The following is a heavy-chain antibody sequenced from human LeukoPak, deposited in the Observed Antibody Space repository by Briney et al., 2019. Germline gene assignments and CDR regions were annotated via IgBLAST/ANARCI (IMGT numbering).Heavy chain of an antibody. V-gene: IGHV3-33*01. Sequence: GGSLRLSCAASGFSFSAYGVQWVRQAPGQGLEGVAVIWYDGSSKDYADSVKGRFTFSRDNSKNTLYLQMNSLTVEDTAVYYCARSQSSSLIDYWGQGTLVTVSS. CDR3: ARSQSSSLIDY. CDR1: GFSFSAYG. CDR2: IWYDGSSK. D-gene: IGHD6-13*01. J-gene: IGHJ4*02.